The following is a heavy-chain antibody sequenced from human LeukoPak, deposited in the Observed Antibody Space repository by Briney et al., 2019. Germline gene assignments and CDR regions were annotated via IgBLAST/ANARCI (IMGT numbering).Heavy chain of an antibody. J-gene: IGHJ3*02. CDR1: GGSISSSSYY. D-gene: IGHD3-9*01. V-gene: IGHV4-39*01. Sequence: SETLSLTCTISGGSISSSSYYWGWIRQPPGKGLEWIGSIYYSGSTYYNPSLKSRVTISVDTSKNQFSLKLSSVTAADTAVYYCASYYDILTGYYVVDDAFDIWGQGTMVTVSS. CDR3: ASYYDILTGYYVVDDAFDI. CDR2: IYYSGST.